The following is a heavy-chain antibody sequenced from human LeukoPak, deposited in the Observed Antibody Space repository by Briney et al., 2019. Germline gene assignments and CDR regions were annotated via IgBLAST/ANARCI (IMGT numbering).Heavy chain of an antibody. CDR2: ISSSGSTI. V-gene: IGHV3-11*01. D-gene: IGHD2-15*01. J-gene: IGHJ4*02. CDR3: ARAPPYCSGGSCYRIVDY. Sequence: GGSLRLSCAASGFTFSDYYMSWIRQAPGKGLEWVSYISSSGSTIYYADSVKGRFTISRDNAKNSLYLQMNSLRAEDTAVYYCARAPPYCSGGSCYRIVDYWGQGTLVTVPS. CDR1: GFTFSDYY.